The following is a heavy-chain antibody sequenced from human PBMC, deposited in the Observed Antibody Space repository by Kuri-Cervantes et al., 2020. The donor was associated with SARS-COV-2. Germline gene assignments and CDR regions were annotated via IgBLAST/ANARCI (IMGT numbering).Heavy chain of an antibody. CDR1: GFTFSSYA. V-gene: IGHV3-21*01. D-gene: IGHD6-13*01. CDR3: ARDSPDSSSWYYYYYGMDV. CDR2: ISSSSSYI. Sequence: ETLSLTCAASGFTFSSYAVNWVRQAPGKGLEWVSSISSSSSYIYYADSVKGRFTTSRDNAKNSLYLQMNSLRAEDTAVYYCARDSPDSSSWYYYYYGMDVWGQGTTVTVSS. J-gene: IGHJ6*02.